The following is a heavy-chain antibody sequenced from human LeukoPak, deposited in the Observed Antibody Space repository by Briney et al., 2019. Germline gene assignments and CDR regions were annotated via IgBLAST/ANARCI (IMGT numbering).Heavy chain of an antibody. CDR2: INHSGST. J-gene: IGHJ4*02. CDR1: GGSFSGYY. Sequence: SETLSLTCAVYGGSFSGYYWSWIRQPPGKGLEWIGEINHSGSTNYNPSLKSRVTISVDTSKNQFSLKLSSVTAADTAVYYCARKGDTAHFDYWGQGTLVTVSS. CDR3: ARKGDTAHFDY. D-gene: IGHD5-18*01. V-gene: IGHV4-34*01.